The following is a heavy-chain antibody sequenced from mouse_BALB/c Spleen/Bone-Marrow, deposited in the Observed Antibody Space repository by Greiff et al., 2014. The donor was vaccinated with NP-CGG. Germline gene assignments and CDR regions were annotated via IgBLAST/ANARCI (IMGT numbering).Heavy chain of an antibody. CDR3: ARKGAMITHYYAMDY. Sequence: EVQGVESGGGLVQPGGSRKXSCAASGFTFSSFGMHWVRQAPEKGLEWVAYISNGSSTIYYADTVKGRFTISRDNPQNTLFLQMTSLRSEDTAMYYCARKGAMITHYYAMDYWGQGTSVTVSS. V-gene: IGHV5-17*02. D-gene: IGHD2-4*01. CDR2: ISNGSSTI. J-gene: IGHJ4*01. CDR1: GFTFSSFG.